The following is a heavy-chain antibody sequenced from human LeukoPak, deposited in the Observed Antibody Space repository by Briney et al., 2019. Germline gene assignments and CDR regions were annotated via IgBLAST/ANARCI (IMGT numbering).Heavy chain of an antibody. D-gene: IGHD6-19*01. V-gene: IGHV1-18*01. Sequence: ASVKVSCKASGYTFTSDGISWVRQALGQGLEWMGWISAYNGNTNYAQKLQGSVTMTTDTSTSTAYMELRSLRSDDTAASYCAFRGASMAVAPEGGVYYFDYWGQGTLVTVSS. J-gene: IGHJ4*02. CDR3: AFRGASMAVAPEGGVYYFDY. CDR2: ISAYNGNT. CDR1: GYTFTSDG.